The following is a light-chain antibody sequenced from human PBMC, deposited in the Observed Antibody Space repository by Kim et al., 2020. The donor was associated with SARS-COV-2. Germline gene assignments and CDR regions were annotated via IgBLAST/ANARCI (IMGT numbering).Light chain of an antibody. CDR3: QAWDSSTYV. J-gene: IGLJ1*01. V-gene: IGLV3-1*01. CDR1: RLGDKY. Sequence: SYELTQPPSVSVSPGQTVSINCSGDRLGDKYACWYQQRPGQSPVLVIYQDTKRPSGIPERFSGSNSGNTATLTISGTQALDEADYYCQAWDSSTYV. CDR2: QDT.